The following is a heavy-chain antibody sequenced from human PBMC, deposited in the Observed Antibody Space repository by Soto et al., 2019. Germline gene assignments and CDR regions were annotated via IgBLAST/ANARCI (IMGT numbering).Heavy chain of an antibody. CDR2: ISSSGSTI. CDR3: ARPIAGYSSSWYYYMDV. J-gene: IGHJ6*03. D-gene: IGHD6-13*01. V-gene: IGHV3-48*03. CDR1: GFTFSSYE. Sequence: GGSLTLSCAASGFTFSSYEMNWVRQAPGKGLEWDSYISSSGSTIYYADSVKGRFTISRDNAKNSLYLQMNSLRADDTAVYYCARPIAGYSSSWYYYMDVWGKGTTVTVSS.